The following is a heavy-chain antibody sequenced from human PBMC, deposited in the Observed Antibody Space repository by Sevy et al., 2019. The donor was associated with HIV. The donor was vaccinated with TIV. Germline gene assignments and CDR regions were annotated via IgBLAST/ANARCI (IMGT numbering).Heavy chain of an antibody. CDR2: INTDGIST. CDR3: ARSRLGSAGSGLGY. CDR1: GFTFSSYW. Sequence: GGSLRLSCAASGFTFSSYWMHWVRQAPGKGLVWVSRINTDGISTSYADSVKGRFTISRDNAKNTLYLQMNSLRAEDTAVYYCARSRLGSAGSGLGYWGQGTLVTVSS. J-gene: IGHJ4*02. D-gene: IGHD3-10*02. V-gene: IGHV3-74*01.